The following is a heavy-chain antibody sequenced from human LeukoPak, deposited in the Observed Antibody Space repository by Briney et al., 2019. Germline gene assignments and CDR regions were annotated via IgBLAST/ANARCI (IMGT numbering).Heavy chain of an antibody. Sequence: SVKVSCKSSVGTFSSHAISWVRQAPGQGLEWMGGIIPIMEAPKYAEKFQGRIAITADENTDTPYIQLNSLRPEDTAMYFCARDGLQYSYGCAYWGQGTLVSASS. CDR2: IIPIMEAP. D-gene: IGHD5-18*01. V-gene: IGHV1-69*01. J-gene: IGHJ4*02. CDR1: VGTFSSHA. CDR3: ARDGLQYSYGCAY.